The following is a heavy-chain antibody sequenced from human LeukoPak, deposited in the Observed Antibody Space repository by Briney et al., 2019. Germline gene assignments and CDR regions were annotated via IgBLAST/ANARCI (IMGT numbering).Heavy chain of an antibody. CDR3: ARDSRSGSYCDY. D-gene: IGHD1-26*01. J-gene: IGHJ4*03. Sequence: PGSSLRLSCAASGFTFSSYAMHWVRQARGKGLESVAVISYDGSNKYYADSVKGRFTISRDNSKNTLYLQMNSLRAEDTAVYYCARDSRSGSYCDYWGQGTLVTVSS. CDR2: ISYDGSNK. V-gene: IGHV3-30-3*01. CDR1: GFTFSSYA.